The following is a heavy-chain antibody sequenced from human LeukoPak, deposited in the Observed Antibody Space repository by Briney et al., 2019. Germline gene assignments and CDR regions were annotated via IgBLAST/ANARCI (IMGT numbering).Heavy chain of an antibody. J-gene: IGHJ6*03. Sequence: PGGSLRLSCAASGFTFSSYTMNWVRQAPGKGLEWVSSISSSGSYIYYADSMKGRFTISRDNAKNSLFLQMNSLRAEDTAVYYCARLAQQLAGYDYYYYMDVWGIGTTVTVSS. V-gene: IGHV3-21*01. CDR2: ISSSGSYI. CDR3: ARLAQQLAGYDYYYYMDV. D-gene: IGHD6-13*01. CDR1: GFTFSSYT.